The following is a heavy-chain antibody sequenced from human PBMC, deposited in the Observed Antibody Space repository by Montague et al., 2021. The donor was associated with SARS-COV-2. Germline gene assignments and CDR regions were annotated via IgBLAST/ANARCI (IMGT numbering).Heavy chain of an antibody. D-gene: IGHD5-18*01. Sequence: SVKVSCKASGYTFSPYVINLVRQATVQGLEWMGWMNPNSGNTDYSQTFQGRITMTRDTSTSTAYMELSSLTSEDTALYYCARDQEDTAMGDAFDIWGQGTMVTVSS. V-gene: IGHV1-8*01. CDR3: ARDQEDTAMGDAFDI. CDR1: GYTFSPYV. CDR2: MNPNSGNT. J-gene: IGHJ3*02.